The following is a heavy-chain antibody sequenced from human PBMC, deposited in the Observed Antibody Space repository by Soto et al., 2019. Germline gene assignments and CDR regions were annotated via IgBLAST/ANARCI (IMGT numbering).Heavy chain of an antibody. CDR2: IKQDGSEK. V-gene: IGHV3-7*05. CDR3: ARGDSGSYWVFDY. J-gene: IGHJ4*02. D-gene: IGHD1-26*01. Sequence: EVQLVESGGGLVQPGGSLRLSCAASGFTFSSYWMSWVRQAPGKGLEGVANIKQDGSEKYYVDSVKGRFTISRDNAKNSLYLQMNSLRAEDTAVYYCARGDSGSYWVFDYWGQGTLVTVSS. CDR1: GFTFSSYW.